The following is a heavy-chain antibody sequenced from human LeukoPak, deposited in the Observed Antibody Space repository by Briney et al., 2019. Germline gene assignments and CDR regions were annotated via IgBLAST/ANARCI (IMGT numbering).Heavy chain of an antibody. Sequence: AGGSLRLSCAASGFTFSSYSMNWVRQAPGKGLEWVSYISSSSSTIYYADSVKGRFTISRDNAKNSLYLQMNSLRAEDTAVYYCARATSSFGWYFDLWGRGTLVTVSS. D-gene: IGHD6-13*01. V-gene: IGHV3-48*01. CDR2: ISSSSSTI. CDR3: ARATSSFGWYFDL. CDR1: GFTFSSYS. J-gene: IGHJ2*01.